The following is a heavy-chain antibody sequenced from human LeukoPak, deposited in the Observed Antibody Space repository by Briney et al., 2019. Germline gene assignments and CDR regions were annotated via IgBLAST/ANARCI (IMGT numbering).Heavy chain of an antibody. Sequence: ASVKVSCKASGYTFTSYYMHWVRQAPGQGLEWMGIINPSGGSTSYAQKFQGRVTMTRDMSTSTVYMELSSLRSEDTAVYYCARSYSSKLTDDYWGQGTLVTVSS. CDR3: ARSYSSKLTDDY. CDR1: GYTFTSYY. D-gene: IGHD6-13*01. J-gene: IGHJ4*02. CDR2: INPSGGST. V-gene: IGHV1-46*01.